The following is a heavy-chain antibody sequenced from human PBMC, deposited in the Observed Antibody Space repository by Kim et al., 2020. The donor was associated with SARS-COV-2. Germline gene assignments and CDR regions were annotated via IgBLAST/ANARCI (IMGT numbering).Heavy chain of an antibody. Sequence: GGSLRLSCAASGFTFSSYSMNWVRQAPGKGLEWVSSISSSSSYIYYADSVKGRFTISRDNAKNSLYLQMNSLRAEDTAVYYCARAGPMVRGLPYWFDPWGQGTLVTVSS. CDR1: GFTFSSYS. J-gene: IGHJ5*02. D-gene: IGHD3-10*01. CDR3: ARAGPMVRGLPYWFDP. V-gene: IGHV3-21*01. CDR2: ISSSSSYI.